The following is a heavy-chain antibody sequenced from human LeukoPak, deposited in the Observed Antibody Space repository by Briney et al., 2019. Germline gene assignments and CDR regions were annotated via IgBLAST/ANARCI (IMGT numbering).Heavy chain of an antibody. Sequence: GGSLRLSCAAAGFTFSAYEMNWVRQAPGKGLEWVSYISTSGDKIYHADSVRGRFTTSRDNAKNSLSLQVNSLRAEDTAIYYCAREGHRGYGLDYWGQGTLVTVSS. CDR3: AREGHRGYGLDY. D-gene: IGHD5-12*01. CDR2: ISTSGDKI. CDR1: GFTFSAYE. V-gene: IGHV3-48*03. J-gene: IGHJ4*02.